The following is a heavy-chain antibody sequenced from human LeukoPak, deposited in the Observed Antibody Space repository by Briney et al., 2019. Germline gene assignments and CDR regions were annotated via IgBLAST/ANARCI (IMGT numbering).Heavy chain of an antibody. CDR1: GFTFSTYA. J-gene: IGHJ4*02. D-gene: IGHD6-19*01. CDR3: VRDPSNSGCAFYY. Sequence: PGGSLRLSCAASGFTFSTYAMSWVRQAPGKGLEWVAMIWYNGKNKHYADSVKGRFTISRDNSKNTLDLQMNSLRADDTAVYYCVRDPSNSGCAFYYWGQGTLVTVSS. V-gene: IGHV3-33*01. CDR2: IWYNGKNK.